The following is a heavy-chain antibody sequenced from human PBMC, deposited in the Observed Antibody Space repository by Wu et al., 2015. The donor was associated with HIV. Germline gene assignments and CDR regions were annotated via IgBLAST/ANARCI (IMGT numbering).Heavy chain of an antibody. Sequence: QVQLVQSGAEVKKPGASVKISCKASGFTFISYYMHWVRQAPGQGLEWMGMIDCSSSRTRHAQNFQGRVTMTRDMSTSAVYMEMSSLTSDDTAIYYCARRPQEWLRILGSVIYFDHVGPGNAGHRLL. V-gene: IGHV1-46*01. D-gene: IGHD5-12*01. CDR1: GFTFISYY. CDR3: ARRPQEWLRILGSVIYFDH. CDR2: IDCSSSRT. J-gene: IGHJ4*02.